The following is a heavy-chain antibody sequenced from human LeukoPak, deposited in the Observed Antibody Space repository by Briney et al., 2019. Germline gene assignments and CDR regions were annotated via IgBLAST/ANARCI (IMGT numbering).Heavy chain of an antibody. CDR1: VYTFTIYG. CDR3: ARSRRSSGWYNWFDP. D-gene: IGHD6-19*01. CDR2: ISAYNGNT. V-gene: IGHV1-18*01. Sequence: ASVTVSFKCSVYTFTIYGISWVRQAPGQGGGGMGWISAYNGNTNYAQKLQGRVTMTTDTSTSTAYMELRSLRSDDTAVYYCARSRRSSGWYNWFDPWGQGTLVTVSS. J-gene: IGHJ5*02.